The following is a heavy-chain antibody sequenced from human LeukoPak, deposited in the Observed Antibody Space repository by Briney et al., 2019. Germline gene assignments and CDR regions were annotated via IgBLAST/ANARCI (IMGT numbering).Heavy chain of an antibody. Sequence: PSETLSLTCTVSGGSISSGGYYWSWIRQHPGKGLEWIGYIYYSGSTYYNPSLKSRVTISVDTSKNQFSLKLSSVTAADTAVYYCARAGYCSGGSCPSDVPFDPWGQGTLVTVSS. J-gene: IGHJ5*02. V-gene: IGHV4-31*03. CDR3: ARAGYCSGGSCPSDVPFDP. D-gene: IGHD2-15*01. CDR1: GGSISSGGYY. CDR2: IYYSGST.